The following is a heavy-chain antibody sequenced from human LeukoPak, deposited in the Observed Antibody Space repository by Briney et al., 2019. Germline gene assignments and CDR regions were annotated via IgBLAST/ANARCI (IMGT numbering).Heavy chain of an antibody. D-gene: IGHD3-22*01. CDR1: GGSISSSSYY. J-gene: IGHJ4*02. CDR2: IYYSGST. Sequence: SETLSLTCTVSGGSISSSSYYWGWIRQPPGKGLEWIGSIYYSGSTYYNPSLKSRVTISADTSKNQFSLKLSSVTAADTAVHYCARQDYDSSGYSDYWGQGTLVTVSS. V-gene: IGHV4-39*01. CDR3: ARQDYDSSGYSDY.